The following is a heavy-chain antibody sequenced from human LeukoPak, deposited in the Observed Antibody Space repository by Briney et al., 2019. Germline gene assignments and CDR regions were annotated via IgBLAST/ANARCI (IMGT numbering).Heavy chain of an antibody. CDR2: INHSGST. D-gene: IGHD2-2*01. V-gene: IGHV4-34*01. J-gene: IGHJ5*02. CDR3: ARVSLRYCSSTSCYPNWFDP. CDR1: GGSFSGYY. Sequence: PSETLSLTCAVYGGSFSGYYWSWIRQPPGKGLEWIGEINHSGSTNYNPSLKSRVTISVDTSKNQFSLQLSSVTAADTAVYYCARVSLRYCSSTSCYPNWFDPWGQGTLVTVSS.